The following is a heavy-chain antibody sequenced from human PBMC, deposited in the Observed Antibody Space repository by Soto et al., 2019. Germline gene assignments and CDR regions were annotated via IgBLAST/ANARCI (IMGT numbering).Heavy chain of an antibody. V-gene: IGHV1-69*13. J-gene: IGHJ6*02. CDR1: GGTFSSYA. CDR3: ARDHDYGGNSEVRDYYYGMDV. D-gene: IGHD4-17*01. CDR2: IIPIFGTA. Sequence: SVKVSCKASGGTFSSYAISWVRQAPGQGLEWMGGIIPIFGTANYAQKFQGRVTITADESTSTAYMELSSLRSEDTAVYYCARDHDYGGNSEVRDYYYGMDVWGQGTTVTVSS.